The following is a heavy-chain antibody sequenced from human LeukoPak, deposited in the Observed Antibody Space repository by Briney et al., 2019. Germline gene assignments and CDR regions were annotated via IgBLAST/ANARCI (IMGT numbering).Heavy chain of an antibody. D-gene: IGHD3-16*01. CDR2: ISGSGGST. V-gene: IGHV3-23*01. CDR3: ARGRDASAYPDY. CDR1: GFTFSSYA. Sequence: GGSLRLSCAASGFTFSSYAMSWVRQAPGKGLEWVSAISGSGGSTYYAVSVKGRFTISRDNSKNTLFLQMNSLRADDTAVYYCARGRDASAYPDYWGQGTLVTVSS. J-gene: IGHJ4*02.